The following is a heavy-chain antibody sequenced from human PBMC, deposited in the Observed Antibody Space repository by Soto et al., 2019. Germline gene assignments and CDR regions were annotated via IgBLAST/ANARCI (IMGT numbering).Heavy chain of an antibody. V-gene: IGHV3-53*02. Sequence: EVQLVETGGGLIQPGGSLRLSCAASGFTVSSNYMSWVHQAPGKGLEWVSVIYSGGSKYYADSVKGRFTISRDNPKNTLYLQMNSLRAEDTAVYYCARDTPPRDYWGQGTLVTVSS. CDR3: ARDTPPRDY. CDR1: GFTVSSNY. CDR2: IYSGGSK. J-gene: IGHJ4*02.